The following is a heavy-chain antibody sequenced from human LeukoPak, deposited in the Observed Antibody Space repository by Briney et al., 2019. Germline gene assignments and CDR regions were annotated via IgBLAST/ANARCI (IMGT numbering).Heavy chain of an antibody. D-gene: IGHD3-22*01. V-gene: IGHV4-39*01. CDR3: AKTYYYDPLDF. CDR1: GCSISNSGYH. CDR2: IYYSSST. Sequence: PSETLSLTCTASGCSISNSGYHWGWIRPPPGQGLEWIVNIYYSSSTYYNLSNKSLVTISVNTSKNQFSLKISFVTAADTAEFYCAKTYYYDPLDFWGQGTLVTVS. J-gene: IGHJ4*02.